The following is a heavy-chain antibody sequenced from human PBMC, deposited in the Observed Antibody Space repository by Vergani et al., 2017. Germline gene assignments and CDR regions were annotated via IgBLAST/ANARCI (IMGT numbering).Heavy chain of an antibody. CDR3: VKSDEGACDM. D-gene: IGHD2-21*02. CDR2: ISSNGGST. CDR1: GFTFSSYA. J-gene: IGHJ3*02. V-gene: IGHV3-64D*06. Sequence: EVQLVESGGGLVQPGGSLRLSCSASGFTFSSYAMHWVRQAAGKGLEYVSAISSNGGSTYYADSVKGRFTISRDKSKNTLYLQMSSLRGEDTAVYYCVKSDEGACDMWGQATMVTVSS.